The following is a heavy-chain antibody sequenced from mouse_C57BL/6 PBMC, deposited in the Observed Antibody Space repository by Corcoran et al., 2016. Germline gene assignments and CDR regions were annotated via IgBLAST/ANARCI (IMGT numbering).Heavy chain of an antibody. D-gene: IGHD1-1*01. V-gene: IGHV1-18*01. CDR3: ARSGPLLLRPAWFAY. CDR1: GYTFTDYN. CDR2: INPNNGGT. J-gene: IGHJ3*01. Sequence: EVQLQQSGPELVKPGASVKIPCKASGYTFTDYNMDWVKQSHGKSLEWIGDINPNNGGTIYNQKFKGKATLTVDKSSSTAYMELRSLTSEDTAVYYCARSGPLLLRPAWFAYWGQGTLVTVSA.